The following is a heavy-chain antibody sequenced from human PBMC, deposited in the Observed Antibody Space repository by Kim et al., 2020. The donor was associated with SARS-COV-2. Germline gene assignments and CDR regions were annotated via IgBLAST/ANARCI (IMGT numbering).Heavy chain of an antibody. Sequence: YNPSLKSRVTISVDTSKNQFSLKLSSVTAAETAVYYCARQVEWSPYYFDYWGQGTLVTVSS. V-gene: IGHV4-59*01. CDR3: ARQVEWSPYYFDY. D-gene: IGHD3-3*01. J-gene: IGHJ4*02.